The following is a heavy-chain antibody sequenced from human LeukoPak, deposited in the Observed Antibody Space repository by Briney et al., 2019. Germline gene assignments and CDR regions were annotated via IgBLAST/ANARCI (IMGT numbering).Heavy chain of an antibody. CDR1: GFTFSSYG. Sequence: GGSLRLSCAASGFTFSSYGMHWVRQAPGKGLEWVAFIRYDGSNKYYADSVKGRFTISRDNSKNTLYLQMNSLRAEDTAVYYCAKDYYYGSGSRIGYFDYWGQGTLVTVSS. CDR2: IRYDGSNK. CDR3: AKDYYYGSGSRIGYFDY. D-gene: IGHD3-10*01. V-gene: IGHV3-30*02. J-gene: IGHJ4*02.